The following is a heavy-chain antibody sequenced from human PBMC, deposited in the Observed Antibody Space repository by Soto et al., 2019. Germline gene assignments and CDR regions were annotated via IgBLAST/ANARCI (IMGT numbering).Heavy chain of an antibody. V-gene: IGHV3-74*01. CDR1: GFSFRSSW. J-gene: IGHJ1*01. CDR3: AKGVPAATRYFQH. CDR2: INSDGSSA. D-gene: IGHD2-2*01. Sequence: GGSLRLSCAASGFSFRSSWMHWVRHAPGKGLVWVPRINSDGSSATYADSVKGRFTISRDNAKNTLYLQMNSLTPEDTAVYYCAKGVPAATRYFQHWGQGTLVTVSS.